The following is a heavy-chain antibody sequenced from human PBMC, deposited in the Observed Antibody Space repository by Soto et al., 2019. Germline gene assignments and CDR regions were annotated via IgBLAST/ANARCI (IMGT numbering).Heavy chain of an antibody. CDR3: ARGPGYSYGYSVYYYYYGMDV. V-gene: IGHV4-34*01. J-gene: IGHJ6*02. CDR1: GGSLSCIY. CDR2: VSHSGST. D-gene: IGHD5-18*01. Sequence: SETLSLTCVIYGGSLSCIYWTWGRQPPGKGLEWIGEVSHSGSTNYSPSLESRVTISLDMSNNQFSLKLNSVTAADTAVYYCARGPGYSYGYSVYYYYYGMDVWGQGTTVTVSS.